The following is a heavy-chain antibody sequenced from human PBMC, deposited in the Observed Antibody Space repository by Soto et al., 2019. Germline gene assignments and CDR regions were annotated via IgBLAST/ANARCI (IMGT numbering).Heavy chain of an antibody. V-gene: IGHV3-72*01. D-gene: IGHD5-12*01. CDR3: ARVPSGYDTYYCYYDYMNV. Sequence: GGSLRLSCAASGFTFSDHYMDWVRQAPGKGLEWVGRTRNKANSNTTEYAASVKGRFTISRDDSKNSLYLQMNSLKTEDTAVYYCARVPSGYDTYYCYYDYMNVWGKGTSVTVSS. CDR1: GFTFSDHY. J-gene: IGHJ6*03. CDR2: TRNKANSNTT.